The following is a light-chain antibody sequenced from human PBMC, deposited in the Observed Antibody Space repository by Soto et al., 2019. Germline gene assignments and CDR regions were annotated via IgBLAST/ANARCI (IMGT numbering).Light chain of an antibody. CDR1: SSNIASRS. V-gene: IGLV1-44*01. CDR2: SSD. J-gene: IGLJ1*01. Sequence: QSVLTQPPSASATPGQRVTISCSGSSSNIASRSVYWYQQLPGTAPKLLIYSSDLRPSGVPDRFSGSKSGPTASLAISGVQSEDEADYYCSSYTKNSPYVFGTGTKVTVL. CDR3: SSYTKNSPYV.